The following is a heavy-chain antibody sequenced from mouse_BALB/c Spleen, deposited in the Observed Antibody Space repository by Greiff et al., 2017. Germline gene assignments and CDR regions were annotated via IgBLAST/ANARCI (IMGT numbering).Heavy chain of an antibody. J-gene: IGHJ4*01. CDR2: ISSGGSYT. CDR3: ARQPNAMDY. CDR1: GFTFSSYA. Sequence: EVMLVESGGGLVKPGGSLKLSCAASGFTFSSYAMSWVRQTPEKRLEWVATISSGGSYTYYPDSVKGRFTISRDNAKNTLYLQMSSLRSEDTAMYDCARQPNAMDYWGQGTSVTVSS. V-gene: IGHV5-9-3*01.